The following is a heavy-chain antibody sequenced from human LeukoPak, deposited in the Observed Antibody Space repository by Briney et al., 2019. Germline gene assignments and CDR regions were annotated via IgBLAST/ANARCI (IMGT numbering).Heavy chain of an antibody. J-gene: IGHJ4*02. Sequence: SETLSLTCTVSGGSISSGSYYWSWIRQPAGKGLEWIGRIYTSGSTNYNPSLKSRVTISVDTSKNQFSLKLSSVTAADTAVYYCARQVGADYYDSSGYYWRDYWGQGTLVTVSS. CDR1: GGSISSGSYY. CDR2: IYTSGST. V-gene: IGHV4-61*02. CDR3: ARQVGADYYDSSGYYWRDY. D-gene: IGHD3-22*01.